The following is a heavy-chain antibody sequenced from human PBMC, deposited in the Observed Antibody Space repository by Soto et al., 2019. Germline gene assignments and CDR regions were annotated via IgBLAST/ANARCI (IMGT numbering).Heavy chain of an antibody. Sequence: PSETLSLTCTVSGGSISSGGYYWSWIRQHPGKGMEWIGYIYYSGSTYYNPSLRSRVTISVDTSKNQFSLKLSSVTAADTAVYYCARGDPAAMPSIVLTVYAIQGRYFDYWGQGTLVTVSS. J-gene: IGHJ4*02. D-gene: IGHD2-8*01. CDR1: GGSISSGGYY. CDR2: IYYSGST. V-gene: IGHV4-31*03. CDR3: ARGDPAAMPSIVLTVYAIQGRYFDY.